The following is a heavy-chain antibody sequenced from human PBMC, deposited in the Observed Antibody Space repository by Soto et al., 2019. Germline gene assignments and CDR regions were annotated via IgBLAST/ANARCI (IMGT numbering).Heavy chain of an antibody. CDR2: IYPGDSDT. D-gene: IGHD3-3*01. Sequence: GESLKISCKGSGYSFTSYWIGWVRQMPGKGLEWMGIIYPGDSDTRYSPSFQGQVTISADKSISTAYLQWSSLKASDTAMYYCARTKYDFWSGYAAYMEVWGKGTTVTVSS. J-gene: IGHJ6*03. V-gene: IGHV5-51*01. CDR1: GYSFTSYW. CDR3: ARTKYDFWSGYAAYMEV.